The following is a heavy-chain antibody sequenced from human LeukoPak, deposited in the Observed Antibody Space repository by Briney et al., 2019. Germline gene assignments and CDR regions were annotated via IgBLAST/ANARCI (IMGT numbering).Heavy chain of an antibody. D-gene: IGHD3-10*02. Sequence: GGSLRLSCAASGFTFSNYNMNWVRQAPGKGLEWVSGISGSGGSTYYADSVKGRFTISRDNAKNSLYLQMNSLRAEDTAVYYCAELGITMIGGVWGKGTTVTISS. V-gene: IGHV3-23*01. CDR3: AELGITMIGGV. CDR1: GFTFSNYN. CDR2: ISGSGGST. J-gene: IGHJ6*04.